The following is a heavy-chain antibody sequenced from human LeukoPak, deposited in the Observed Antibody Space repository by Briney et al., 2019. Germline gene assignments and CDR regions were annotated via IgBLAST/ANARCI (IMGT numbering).Heavy chain of an antibody. D-gene: IGHD3-10*01. Sequence: GESLKISCKGSGYSFNYWIGWVRQMLGKGLEWMGIIYPGDSDTRYSPSFQGQVTISADRSISTAYQQWISRKTSDSAMYYCGRQDGSGLYYFDYWGQGTLVTVSS. J-gene: IGHJ4*02. CDR1: GYSFNYW. CDR3: GRQDGSGLYYFDY. CDR2: IYPGDSDT. V-gene: IGHV5-51*01.